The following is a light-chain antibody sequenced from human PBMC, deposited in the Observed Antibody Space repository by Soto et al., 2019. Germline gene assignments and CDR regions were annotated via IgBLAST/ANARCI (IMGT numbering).Light chain of an antibody. V-gene: IGKV2-28*01. CDR1: QSLLHSNGYNY. CDR3: MQALQAPYT. Sequence: DIVLTQSPLSLPVTPGEPASISCRSSQSLLHSNGYNYLDWYLQKPGQSPQLLIYLGSNRASGVPGRFSGGGSGTDFTLKISRVGAEDVGVYYCMQALQAPYTFGQGTKVEIK. CDR2: LGS. J-gene: IGKJ2*01.